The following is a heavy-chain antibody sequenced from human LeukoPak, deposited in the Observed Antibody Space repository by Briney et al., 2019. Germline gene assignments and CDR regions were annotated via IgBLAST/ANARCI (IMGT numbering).Heavy chain of an antibody. D-gene: IGHD2-2*01. CDR2: IYSGGST. CDR1: GFTVSSNY. Sequence: PGGSLRLSCAASGFTVSSNYMSWVRQAPGKGLEWVSVIYSGGSTYYADSVKGRFTISRDNSKNTLYLQMNSLRAEDTAVYYCARDPLGYCSSTSCLGHGMDVWGQGTTVTVSS. CDR3: ARDPLGYCSSTSCLGHGMDV. V-gene: IGHV3-66*01. J-gene: IGHJ6*02.